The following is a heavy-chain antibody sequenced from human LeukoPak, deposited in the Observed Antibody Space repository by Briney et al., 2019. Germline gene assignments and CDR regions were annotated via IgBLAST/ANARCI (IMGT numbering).Heavy chain of an antibody. J-gene: IGHJ3*02. V-gene: IGHV4-59*01. CDR3: ARAVEGVVVVAADAFDI. CDR1: GGSISSYY. CDR2: IYYSGST. Sequence: SETLSLTCTVSGGSISSYYWSWIRQPPGKGLEWIGYIYYSGSTNYNPSLKSRVTISVDTSKNQFSQTLSSVTAADMAVYYCARAVEGVVVVAADAFDIWGQGTMVTVSS. D-gene: IGHD2-15*01.